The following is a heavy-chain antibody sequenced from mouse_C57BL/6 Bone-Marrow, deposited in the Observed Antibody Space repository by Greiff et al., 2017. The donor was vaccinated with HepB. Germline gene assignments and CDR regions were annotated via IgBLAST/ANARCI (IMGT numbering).Heavy chain of an antibody. V-gene: IGHV6-3*01. Sequence: EVQVEESGGGLVQPGGSMKLSCVASGFTFSNYWMNWVRQSPEKGLEWVAQIRLKSDNYATHYAVSVKGRFTISRDDSKSSVNLQMNNLRAEYTGIYYCAGDGAMDDWGQGTSVTVSS. CDR2: IRLKSDNYAT. J-gene: IGHJ4*01. CDR1: GFTFSNYW. CDR3: AGDGAMDD.